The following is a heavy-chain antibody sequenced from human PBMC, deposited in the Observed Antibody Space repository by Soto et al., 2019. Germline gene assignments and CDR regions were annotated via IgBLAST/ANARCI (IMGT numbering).Heavy chain of an antibody. V-gene: IGHV2-26*01. J-gene: IGHJ4*02. CDR1: GFSLSKARMG. D-gene: IGHD1-26*01. Sequence: ESGPTLVNPTETLTLTFSVSGFSLSKARMGVSWIRQPPGKALEWLAHIFWNDERSYNTSLKSRLTISRDTSKSQVVLTMTNVDPVDTGTYFCARALREGLPIYYFDSWGQGTLVTVSS. CDR2: IFWNDER. CDR3: ARALREGLPIYYFDS.